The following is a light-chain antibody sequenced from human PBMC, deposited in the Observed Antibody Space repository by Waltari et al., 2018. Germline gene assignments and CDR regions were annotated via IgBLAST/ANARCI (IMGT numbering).Light chain of an antibody. CDR2: RNN. CDR1: SSNIGSNY. Sequence: QSVLTQPPSASGTPGQRVTISCSGLSSNIGSNYVYWYQQLPGTAPKLLIYRNNRRPSGVPDRFSGSKSGTSASLAISGLRSEDEADYCCATWDDSLSGWVFGGGTKLTIL. CDR3: ATWDDSLSGWV. J-gene: IGLJ3*02. V-gene: IGLV1-47*01.